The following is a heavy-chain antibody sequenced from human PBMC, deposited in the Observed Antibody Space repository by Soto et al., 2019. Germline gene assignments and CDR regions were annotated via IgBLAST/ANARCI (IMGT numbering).Heavy chain of an antibody. CDR3: ARIAVAGTGAEVFDY. Sequence: SGPTLVNPTQTLTLTCTFSGFSLSTSGMCVSWIRQPPGKALEWLALIDWDDDKYYSTSLKTRLTISKGTSKNQVVLTMTNMDPVDTATYYCARIAVAGTGAEVFDYWGQGTLVTVSS. D-gene: IGHD6-19*01. CDR1: GFSLSTSGMC. J-gene: IGHJ4*02. V-gene: IGHV2-70*01. CDR2: IDWDDDK.